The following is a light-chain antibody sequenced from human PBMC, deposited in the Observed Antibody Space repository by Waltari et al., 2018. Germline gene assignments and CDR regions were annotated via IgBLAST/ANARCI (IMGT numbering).Light chain of an antibody. CDR1: SSNIGAGYD. V-gene: IGLV1-40*01. J-gene: IGLJ1*01. Sequence: QSVLTQPPSVSGAPGQRVTISCTGSSSNIGAGYDVHWYQQFPGTAPKLLIYVNTNRPSGVPDRISRSKSGTSASLAITGLQADDEADYYCQSYDSSLSGFVFGTGTTVTVL. CDR3: QSYDSSLSGFV. CDR2: VNT.